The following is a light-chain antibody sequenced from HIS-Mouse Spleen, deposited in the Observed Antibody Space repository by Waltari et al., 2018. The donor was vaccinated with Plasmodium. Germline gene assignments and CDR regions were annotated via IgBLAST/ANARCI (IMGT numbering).Light chain of an antibody. V-gene: IGLV2-23*01. J-gene: IGLJ1*01. CDR1: SSDVGCYNL. CDR3: CSYAGSSTYV. CDR2: EGS. Sequence: QSALTQPASVSGSPGQSITISCTGTSSDVGCYNLFSWYQQHLGKAPKLMIYEGSKRPSGVSNRFSGSKSGNTASLTISGLQAEDEADYYCCSYAGSSTYVFGTGTKVTVL.